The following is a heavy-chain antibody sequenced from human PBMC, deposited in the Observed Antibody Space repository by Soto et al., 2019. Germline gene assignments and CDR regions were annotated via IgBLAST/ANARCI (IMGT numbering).Heavy chain of an antibody. Sequence: QVQLVQSGAEVKRPGSSVKVSCKTSGAIFSGYSISWVRQAPGQGLEWMGGIIPIFGTTDYAQRFHGRVTITADKSTTTVYMDLYSLKSEDTAVYYCARDLGSGYDPGDYWGQGTLVTVSS. V-gene: IGHV1-69*14. CDR1: GAIFSGYS. CDR2: IIPIFGTT. D-gene: IGHD5-12*01. CDR3: ARDLGSGYDPGDY. J-gene: IGHJ4*02.